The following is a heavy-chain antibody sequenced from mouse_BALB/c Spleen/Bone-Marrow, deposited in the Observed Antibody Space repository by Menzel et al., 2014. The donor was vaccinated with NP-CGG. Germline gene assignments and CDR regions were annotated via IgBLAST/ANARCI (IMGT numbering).Heavy chain of an antibody. J-gene: IGHJ3*01. Sequence: EVQLVESGGGLVQPKGSLKLSCAASGFTFNTYAMNWVRQAPGKGLEWVARIRSKSNNYATYYADSVKDRFTVSRDDSQSMLFLRMNNLKTEDTAMYYCVRSDDGCFAYWGQGTLVTVSA. CDR1: GFTFNTYA. CDR3: VRSDDGCFAY. V-gene: IGHV10-1*02. D-gene: IGHD2-3*01. CDR2: IRSKSNNYAT.